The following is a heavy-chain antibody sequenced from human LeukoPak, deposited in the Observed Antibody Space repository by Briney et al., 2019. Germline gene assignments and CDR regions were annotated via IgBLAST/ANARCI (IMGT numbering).Heavy chain of an antibody. D-gene: IGHD5-12*01. CDR2: INPNNGGT. CDR3: AKDQNTGYANNWFDP. V-gene: IGHV1-2*02. J-gene: IGHJ5*02. CDR1: GYSFTGYY. Sequence: ASVMVSCKASGYSFTGYYIHWVRQAPGQGLEWMGWINPNNGGTNFAQKFQGRVTMTRDTSISTAYMELSRLRSDDTAIYYCAKDQNTGYANNWFDPWGQGTLVTVSS.